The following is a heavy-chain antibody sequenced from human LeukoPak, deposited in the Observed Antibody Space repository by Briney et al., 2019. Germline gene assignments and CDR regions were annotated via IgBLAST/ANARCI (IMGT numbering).Heavy chain of an antibody. CDR2: ISGSGGST. CDR1: GFTFSSYA. J-gene: IGHJ4*02. V-gene: IGHV3-23*01. CDR3: TKHRLGVSGWYATDY. D-gene: IGHD6-19*01. Sequence: PRGSLRLSCAASGFTFSSYAMSWVRQAPGKGLEWVSGISGSGGSTYYADSVKGRFTISRVNSRNTLYLQMNSLRADDTAVYYCTKHRLGVSGWYATDYWGQGTLVSVSS.